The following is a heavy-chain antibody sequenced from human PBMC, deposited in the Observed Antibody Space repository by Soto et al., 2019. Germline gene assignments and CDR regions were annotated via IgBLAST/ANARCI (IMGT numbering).Heavy chain of an antibody. CDR1: GFTFSSYA. Sequence: GGSLRLSCAASGFTFSSYAMSWVRQAPGKGLEWVSAISGSGGSTYYADSVKGRFTSSRDNSKNTLYLQMNSLRAEDTAVYNCARVLRYFDWLLFGYFDYWGQGTLVTVSS. CDR3: ARVLRYFDWLLFGYFDY. V-gene: IGHV3-23*01. D-gene: IGHD3-9*01. J-gene: IGHJ4*02. CDR2: ISGSGGST.